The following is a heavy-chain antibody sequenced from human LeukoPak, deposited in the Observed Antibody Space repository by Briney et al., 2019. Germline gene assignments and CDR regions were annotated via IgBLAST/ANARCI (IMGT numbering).Heavy chain of an antibody. Sequence: NHGESLKISCKGSGYSFTSYWIGWVRQMPGKGLEWMEIIYPGDSDTRYSPSFQGQVTISADKSISTAYLQWSSLKASDTAMYYCARLSCSSTSCNSDAFDIWGQGTMVTISS. CDR3: ARLSCSSTSCNSDAFDI. CDR1: GYSFTSYW. V-gene: IGHV5-51*01. J-gene: IGHJ3*02. D-gene: IGHD2-2*01. CDR2: IYPGDSDT.